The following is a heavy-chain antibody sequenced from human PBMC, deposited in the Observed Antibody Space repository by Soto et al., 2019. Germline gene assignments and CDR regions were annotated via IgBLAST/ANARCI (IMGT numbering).Heavy chain of an antibody. CDR1: GGSINAYF. CDR3: ARGVVRQWADY. CDR2: IYYSGST. V-gene: IGHV4-59*01. J-gene: IGHJ4*02. D-gene: IGHD6-19*01. Sequence: PSETLSLTCTVSGGSINAYFWTWIRQPPGKGLEWIGYIYYSGSTNYNPSLKSRVSISLHTSKNQFSLKLTSVTSADTAVYYCARGVVRQWADYWGQGTLVTVSS.